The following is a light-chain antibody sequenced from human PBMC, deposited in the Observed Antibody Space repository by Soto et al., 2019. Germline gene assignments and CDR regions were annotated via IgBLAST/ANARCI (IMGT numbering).Light chain of an antibody. CDR3: QSYASSLSGYV. CDR1: SSNIGAGYD. CDR2: GNS. Sequence: QSVLRQPRSVCGELGQSVTISCNGSSSNIGAGYDVHWCQQLPGTAPKLLIYGNSNRPSGVPDRFSGSKSGTSASLAITGLQAEDEADYYCQSYASSLSGYVFGTGTKVTAL. J-gene: IGLJ1*01. V-gene: IGLV1-40*01.